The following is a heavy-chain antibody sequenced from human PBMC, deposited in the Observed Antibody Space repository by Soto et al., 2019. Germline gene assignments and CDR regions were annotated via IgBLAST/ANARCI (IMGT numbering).Heavy chain of an antibody. CDR1: GYTFTSYA. CDR3: ARGITVFGVVTKYYFDY. CDR2: INAGNGNT. J-gene: IGHJ4*02. D-gene: IGHD3-3*01. Sequence: GASVKVSCKASGYTFTSYAMHWVRQAPGQRLEWMGWINAGNGNTKYSQKFQGRVTITRDTSASTAYMELSSLRSEDTAVYYCARGITVFGVVTKYYFDYWGQGTLVTVSS. V-gene: IGHV1-3*01.